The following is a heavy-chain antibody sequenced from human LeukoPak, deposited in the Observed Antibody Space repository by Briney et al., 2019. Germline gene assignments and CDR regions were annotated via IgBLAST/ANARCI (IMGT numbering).Heavy chain of an antibody. J-gene: IGHJ4*02. CDR2: TYYRSKWYN. CDR3: ARGAVAHFDC. D-gene: IGHD6-19*01. V-gene: IGHV6-1*01. CDR1: GDSVSSNSVA. Sequence: SQTLSLTCAISGDSVSSNSVAWNWIRQSPSRGLEWLGRTYYRSKWYNDYAVSVKSRITINSDTSKNQFSLHLNSVTPDGTAVYYCARGAVAHFDCWGQGTLVTVSS.